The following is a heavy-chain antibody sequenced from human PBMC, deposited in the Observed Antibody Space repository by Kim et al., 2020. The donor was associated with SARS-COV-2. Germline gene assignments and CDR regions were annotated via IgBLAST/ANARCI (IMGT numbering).Heavy chain of an antibody. CDR2: INNDNGNS. V-gene: IGHV1-18*01. D-gene: IGHD2-2*01. J-gene: IGHJ4*02. Sequence: ASVKVSCKASGFTFTSYVISWVRQAPGQGLEWRAWINNDNGNSNNVQSYRGRVAVTRDTSTSTAYMELRSLRSDDTGVYYCTRDFRSACRGTSCHYFDFWGQGTLVTVSS. CDR1: GFTFTSYV. CDR3: TRDFRSACRGTSCHYFDF.